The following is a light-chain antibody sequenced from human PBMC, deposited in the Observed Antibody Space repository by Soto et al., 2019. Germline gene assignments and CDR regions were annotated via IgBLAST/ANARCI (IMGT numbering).Light chain of an antibody. Sequence: EIVLTQSPGTLSLSPGERATLSCRASQSVSSSYLAWYQQKPGQSPRLLIYGASSRATGIPDRFSGSGSGTDFTLTSSRLESEDVAVYCCQQYGSSPRTFGQGTKLEIK. CDR2: GAS. CDR1: QSVSSSY. J-gene: IGKJ2*01. CDR3: QQYGSSPRT. V-gene: IGKV3-20*01.